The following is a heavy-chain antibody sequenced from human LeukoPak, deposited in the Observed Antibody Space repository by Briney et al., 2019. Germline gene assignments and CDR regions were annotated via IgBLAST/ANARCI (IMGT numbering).Heavy chain of an antibody. V-gene: IGHV4-59*08. J-gene: IGHJ4*02. D-gene: IGHD5-24*01. CDR1: GGSFSGYY. CDR2: IYYSGST. CDR3: ARGAGAGYNLQPFDY. Sequence: SETLSLTCAVYGGSFSGYYWSWIRQPPGKGLEWIRYIYYSGSTKYNPSLKSRVSISVDTSKNQFSLKLSSVTAADTAVYYCARGAGAGYNLQPFDYWGQGTLVTVSS.